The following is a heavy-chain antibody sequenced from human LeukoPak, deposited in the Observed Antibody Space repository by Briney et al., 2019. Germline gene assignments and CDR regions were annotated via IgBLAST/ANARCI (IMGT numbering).Heavy chain of an antibody. J-gene: IGHJ4*02. Sequence: SETLSLTCAVYGGSFSGYYWSWIRQPPGKGLEWIGEINHSGSTNYNPSLKGRVTISVDTSKNQFSLKLSSVTAADTAVYYCARVIMTTVVTGAFDYWGQGTLVTVSS. V-gene: IGHV4-34*01. D-gene: IGHD4-23*01. CDR2: INHSGST. CDR3: ARVIMTTVVTGAFDY. CDR1: GGSFSGYY.